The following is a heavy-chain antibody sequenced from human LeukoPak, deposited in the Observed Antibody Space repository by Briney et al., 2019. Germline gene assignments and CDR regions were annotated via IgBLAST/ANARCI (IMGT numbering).Heavy chain of an antibody. J-gene: IGHJ6*02. CDR1: GFTVSSNY. CDR2: IYSGGST. D-gene: IGHD2-2*01. Sequence: GGSLRLSCAASGFTVSSNYMSWVRQAPGKGLEWVSVIYSGGSTYYADSVKGRFTISRDNSKNTLYLQMNSLRAEDTAVYYCARDRLRCSSTSCYVDYYYGMDVWGQGTTVTVSS. V-gene: IGHV3-53*01. CDR3: ARDRLRCSSTSCYVDYYYGMDV.